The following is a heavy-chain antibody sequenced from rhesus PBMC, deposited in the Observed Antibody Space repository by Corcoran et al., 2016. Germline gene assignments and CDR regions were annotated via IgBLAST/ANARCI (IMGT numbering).Heavy chain of an antibody. CDR2: ISGSSSNT. CDR3: ARDRVPSHYGLDS. CDR1: GGSVSSSNW. Sequence: QVQLQESGPGLVKPSETLSLSCAFSGGSVSSSNWWSWIRQPPEKGQEWIGYISGSSSNTYYNPSLKSRVTISTDTSKNQVSLKLSSVTAADTAVYYCARDRVPSHYGLDSWGQGVVVTVSS. J-gene: IGHJ6*01. V-gene: IGHV4-65*01.